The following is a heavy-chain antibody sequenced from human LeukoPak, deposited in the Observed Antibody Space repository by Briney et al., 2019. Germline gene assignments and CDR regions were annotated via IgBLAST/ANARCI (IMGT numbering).Heavy chain of an antibody. J-gene: IGHJ3*02. CDR1: GYTFTSYD. V-gene: IGHV1-8*01. CDR3: ARSASKGEDAFDI. D-gene: IGHD3-10*01. Sequence: GASVKVSCKASGYTFTSYDINWVRQATGRGLEWMGWMNPNSGNTGYAQRFQGRVTLTRNTSISAAYMELSSLRSEDTAVYYCARSASKGEDAFDIWGQGTMVTVSS. CDR2: MNPNSGNT.